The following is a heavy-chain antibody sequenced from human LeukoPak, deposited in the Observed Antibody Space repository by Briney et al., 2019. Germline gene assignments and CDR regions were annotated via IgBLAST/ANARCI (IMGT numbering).Heavy chain of an antibody. D-gene: IGHD2-15*01. CDR1: GGSISSMSYY. CDR2: IYYSWST. V-gene: IGHV4-39*01. J-gene: IGHJ6*03. CDR3: ASFYCSGGSCYQYFSYYYMDV. Sequence: SETLSLTCTVSGGSISSMSYYWGWIRQPPGNGLEWIGSIYYSWSTYYNPSLQSRVTISVDTSKNQFSVNLNSVTAAHAAVYYCASFYCSGGSCYQYFSYYYMDVWGKGTTVTISS.